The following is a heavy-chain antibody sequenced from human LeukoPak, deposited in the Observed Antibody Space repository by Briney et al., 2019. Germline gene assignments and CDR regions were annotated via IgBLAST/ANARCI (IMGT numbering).Heavy chain of an antibody. Sequence: SETLSLTCTVSGGSISSYYWSWIRQPPGKGLEWIGYIYYSGSTNYNPSLKSRVTISVDTSKNQFSLKLSSVTAADTAVYYCARHEITIFGGKSNHFDYWGQGTLVTVSS. V-gene: IGHV4-59*08. CDR2: IYYSGST. CDR1: GGSISSYY. D-gene: IGHD3-3*01. CDR3: ARHEITIFGGKSNHFDY. J-gene: IGHJ4*02.